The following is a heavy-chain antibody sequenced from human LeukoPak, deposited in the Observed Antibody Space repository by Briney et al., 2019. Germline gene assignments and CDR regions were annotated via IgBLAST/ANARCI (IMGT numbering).Heavy chain of an antibody. Sequence: GGSLRLSCAASGFTVSSNYMSWVRQAPGKGLEWVSVVYSGGSTYYADSVKGRFTISRDNSKNTLYLQMNSLRAEDTAVYYCARDKVYYYDSSGYSYYWYFDLWGRGTLVTVSS. CDR1: GFTVSSNY. CDR2: VYSGGST. CDR3: ARDKVYYYDSSGYSYYWYFDL. V-gene: IGHV3-66*01. D-gene: IGHD3-22*01. J-gene: IGHJ2*01.